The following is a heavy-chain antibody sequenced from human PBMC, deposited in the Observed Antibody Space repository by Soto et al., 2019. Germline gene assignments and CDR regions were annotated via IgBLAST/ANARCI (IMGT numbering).Heavy chain of an antibody. Sequence: PGESLKISCKGSGYSFTSYWIGWVRQMPGKGLEWMGIIYPGDSDTRYSPSFQGQVTTSADKSISTAYLQWSSLKASDTAMYYCATVYCISTSCYGGDGMDVWGQGTTVTVSS. CDR3: ATVYCISTSCYGGDGMDV. CDR2: IYPGDSDT. D-gene: IGHD2-2*01. V-gene: IGHV5-51*01. J-gene: IGHJ6*02. CDR1: GYSFTSYW.